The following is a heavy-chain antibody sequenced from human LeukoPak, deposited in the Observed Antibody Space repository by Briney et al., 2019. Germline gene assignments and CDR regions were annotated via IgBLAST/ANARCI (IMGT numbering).Heavy chain of an antibody. CDR2: ISSSGDHI. J-gene: IGHJ4*02. Sequence: GGSLRLSCAASGSTFSSYSMNWVRQAPGKGLEWVSSISSSGDHIAYADSVKGRFTISRDNAKNALYLQVNSLRAEDTAVYYCARGVVPAAFDYWGQGTLVTVSS. CDR3: ARGVVPAAFDY. V-gene: IGHV3-21*01. CDR1: GSTFSSYS. D-gene: IGHD2-2*01.